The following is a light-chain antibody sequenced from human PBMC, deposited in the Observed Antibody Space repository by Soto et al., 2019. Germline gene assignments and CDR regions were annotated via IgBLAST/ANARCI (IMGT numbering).Light chain of an antibody. Sequence: QSVLTQPASVSGSPGQSITISCTGTSSDVGGYNYVSWYQQHPGKAPKFMIYDVSNRPSGVSNRFSGSKSGNTASLTISGLQAEDEAVYYCCSYKTSNTRQMVFEIGTKATAL. V-gene: IGLV2-14*01. CDR2: DVS. CDR1: SSDVGGYNY. CDR3: CSYKTSNTRQMV. J-gene: IGLJ1*01.